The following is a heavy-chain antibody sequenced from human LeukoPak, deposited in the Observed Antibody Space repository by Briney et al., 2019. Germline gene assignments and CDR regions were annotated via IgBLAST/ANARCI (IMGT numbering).Heavy chain of an antibody. J-gene: IGHJ3*02. V-gene: IGHV1-2*02. CDR1: GYTFTGYY. CDR2: INPNSGGT. CDR3: ARDPSKNAFDI. Sequence: APVKVSCKASGYTFTGYYMHWVRQAPGQRLEWMGWINPNSGGTNYAQKFQGRVTMTRDTSISTAYMELSRLRSDDTAVYYCARDPSKNAFDIWGQGTMVTVSS. D-gene: IGHD4-11*01.